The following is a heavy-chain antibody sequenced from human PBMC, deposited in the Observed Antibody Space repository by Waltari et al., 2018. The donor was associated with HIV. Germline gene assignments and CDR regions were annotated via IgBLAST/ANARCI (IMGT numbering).Heavy chain of an antibody. Sequence: QVQLVDSGGGVVQPGRSLRLSCAASGFTFNSYALPWVRQGPGKGLEWVAVISDDGRHIFYADSVRGRFTISRDNSKNTLYLQMNSLTPADTAVYYCARAYNWNIRSPGFCDFWGQGTLVTVSS. D-gene: IGHD1-20*01. CDR2: ISDDGRHI. J-gene: IGHJ4*02. CDR3: ARAYNWNIRSPGFCDF. V-gene: IGHV3-30*04. CDR1: GFTFNSYA.